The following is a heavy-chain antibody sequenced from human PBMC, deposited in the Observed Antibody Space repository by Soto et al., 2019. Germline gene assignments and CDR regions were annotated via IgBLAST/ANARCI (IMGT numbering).Heavy chain of an antibody. CDR3: ARGGYFDSSNYLAY. CDR2: INPDRGGADFGGT. J-gene: IGHJ4*02. Sequence: ASVKVSCKASGYTFTDYYIQWVRQAPGQGLGWMGWINPDRGGADFGGTDYAQKFQGRVTMTSDTSITTAYMVLSSLRSEDTAVYYCARGGYFDSSNYLAYWGLGTLVTVSS. CDR1: GYTFTDYY. D-gene: IGHD3-22*01. V-gene: IGHV1-2*02.